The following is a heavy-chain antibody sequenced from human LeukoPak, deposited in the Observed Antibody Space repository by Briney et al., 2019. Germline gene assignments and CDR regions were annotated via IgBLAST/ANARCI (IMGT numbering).Heavy chain of an antibody. J-gene: IGHJ4*02. CDR3: ARGLSSSSWYYN. D-gene: IGHD6-13*01. Sequence: PGGSLRLSCAASGFTFSSYAMSWVRQAPGKGLEWVSAISGSGGSTYYAESVKGRFTISRDNSKNTLYLQMNSLRAEDTAVYYCARGLSSSSWYYNWGQGTLVTVSS. V-gene: IGHV3-23*01. CDR1: GFTFSSYA. CDR2: ISGSGGST.